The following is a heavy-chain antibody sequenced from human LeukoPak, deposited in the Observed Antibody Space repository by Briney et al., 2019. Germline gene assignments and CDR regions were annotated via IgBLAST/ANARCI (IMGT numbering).Heavy chain of an antibody. CDR1: GFTFSSYS. CDR2: LSSSSNTI. Sequence: GGSLRLSCAASGFTFSSYSMNWVRQAPGKGLEWVSYLSSSSNTIYYADSVKGRFTISRDNAKNSLYLQMNSLRAEDTAVYYCARGTMFPYYFDYWGQGTLVTVSS. D-gene: IGHD3-10*02. J-gene: IGHJ4*02. V-gene: IGHV3-48*01. CDR3: ARGTMFPYYFDY.